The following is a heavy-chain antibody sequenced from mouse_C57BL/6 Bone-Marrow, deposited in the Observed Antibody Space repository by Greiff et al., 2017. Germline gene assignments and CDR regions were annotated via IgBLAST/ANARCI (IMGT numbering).Heavy chain of an antibody. CDR1: GYAFSSYW. J-gene: IGHJ4*01. V-gene: IGHV1-80*01. CDR3: ARRSNFYYYAMDY. D-gene: IGHD2-5*01. CDR2: IYPGDGDT. Sequence: VQRVESGAELVKPGASVKISCKASGYAFSSYWMNWVKQRPGKGLEWIGQIYPGDGDTNYNGKFKGKATLTADKSSSTAYMQLSSLTSEDSAVYFCARRSNFYYYAMDYWGQGTSVTVSS.